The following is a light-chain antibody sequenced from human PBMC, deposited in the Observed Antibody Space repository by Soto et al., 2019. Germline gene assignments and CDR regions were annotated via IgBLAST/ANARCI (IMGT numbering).Light chain of an antibody. Sequence: AIQLTQSPSSLSASVGDRVTITCRASQDISSALAWYQQKPGKAPKLLIYDAPSLESGVPSRFSGSGSGTDFTLTISSLQPEDFATFYCQQFNNYPALTFGGGTKVDIK. CDR2: DAP. CDR1: QDISSA. J-gene: IGKJ4*01. V-gene: IGKV1D-13*01. CDR3: QQFNNYPALT.